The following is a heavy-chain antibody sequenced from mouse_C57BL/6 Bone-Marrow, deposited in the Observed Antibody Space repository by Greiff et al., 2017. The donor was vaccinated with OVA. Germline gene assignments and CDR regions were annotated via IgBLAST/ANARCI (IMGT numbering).Heavy chain of an antibody. J-gene: IGHJ3*01. CDR1: GYTFTSYW. CDR3: ARSREYDEGAWFAY. V-gene: IGHV1-50*01. D-gene: IGHD2-14*01. Sequence: QVQLQQPGAELVKPGASVKLSCKASGYTFTSYWMQWVKQRPGQGLEWIGEIDPSDSYTNYNQKFKGKATLTVDTSSSTAYMQLSSLTSEDSAVYDCARSREYDEGAWFAYWGQGTLVTVSA. CDR2: IDPSDSYT.